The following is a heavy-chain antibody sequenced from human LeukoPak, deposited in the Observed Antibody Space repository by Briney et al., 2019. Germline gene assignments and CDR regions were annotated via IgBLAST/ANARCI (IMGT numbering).Heavy chain of an antibody. CDR1: GFTFSSYA. D-gene: IGHD2-2*02. CDR2: ISGSGGST. J-gene: IGHJ4*02. Sequence: GGSLRLSCAASGFTFSSYAMSWVRQAPGKGLEWVSAISGSGGSTYYADSVKGRFTISRDNSKNTLYLQMNSLRAEDTAVYYCAKSLSLYCSSTSCYTSWDYWGQGTLVTVSS. V-gene: IGHV3-23*01. CDR3: AKSLSLYCSSTSCYTSWDY.